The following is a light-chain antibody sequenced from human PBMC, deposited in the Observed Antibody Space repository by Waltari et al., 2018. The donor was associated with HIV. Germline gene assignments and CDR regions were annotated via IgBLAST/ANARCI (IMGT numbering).Light chain of an antibody. CDR3: CAYAGFSTYL. J-gene: IGLJ1*01. CDR2: EVK. CDR1: SSDIGTYNL. Sequence: QSALTQSASVSASPGQSITISCTGSSSDIGTYNLFSWFQQHPGKAPRLLIYEVKNRPAGVSPRLSGSKSGNTASLTISGLQAADEADYHCCAYAGFSTYLFGPGTKVTVL. V-gene: IGLV2-23*02.